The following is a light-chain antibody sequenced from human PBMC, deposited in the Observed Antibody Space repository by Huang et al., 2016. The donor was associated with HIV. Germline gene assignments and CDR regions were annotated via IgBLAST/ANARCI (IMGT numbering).Light chain of an antibody. CDR2: WGS. CDR3: QQYYSSVVGM. J-gene: IGKJ1*01. Sequence: DIVMTQSPDFLAVSLGERASINCKSSQNILYTSNNKDYLAWYQQKAGHPPRLLISWGSTRESGVPERCSGVGSGTNFTLTIDSLQAADVAIYYCQQYYSSVVGMFGQGTKVEV. V-gene: IGKV4-1*01. CDR1: QNILYTSNNKDY.